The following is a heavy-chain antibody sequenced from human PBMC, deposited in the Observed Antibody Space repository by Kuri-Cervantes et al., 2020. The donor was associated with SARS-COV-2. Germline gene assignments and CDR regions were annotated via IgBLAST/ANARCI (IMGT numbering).Heavy chain of an antibody. CDR2: MNTSGSA. Sequence: SETLSLTCTVSDGSISSGSYYWSWIRQPAGKGLEWIGDMNTSGSANYNPSLRSRFTISVDTSKNQFSLKLSSVTAADTAVYYCARGGDYSYWFDPWGQGTLVTVSS. V-gene: IGHV4-61*09. CDR3: ARGGDYSYWFDP. D-gene: IGHD4-17*01. J-gene: IGHJ5*02. CDR1: DGSISSGSYY.